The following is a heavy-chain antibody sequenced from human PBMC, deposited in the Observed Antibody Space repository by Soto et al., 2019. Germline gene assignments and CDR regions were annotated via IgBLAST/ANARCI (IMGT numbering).Heavy chain of an antibody. CDR1: GGTFNSYA. D-gene: IGHD5-18*01. CDR2: IIPNFGTV. Sequence: QVQLEQTGAEVKKPGSSVKVSCKASGGTFNSYAISWVRQVPGEGPEWMGGIIPNFGTVNYAQKFQRRVTIIADESTSSANIELRSMRSDDTAVYYSARDLGSYVDTGMITDCYGMDVWGQGTEDTISS. CDR3: ARDLGSYVDTGMITDCYGMDV. J-gene: IGHJ6*02. V-gene: IGHV1-69*01.